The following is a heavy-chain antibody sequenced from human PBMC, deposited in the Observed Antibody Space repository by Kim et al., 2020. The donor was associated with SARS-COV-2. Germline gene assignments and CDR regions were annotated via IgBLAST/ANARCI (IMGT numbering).Heavy chain of an antibody. CDR3: ASVLHSGWQRANWFDP. J-gene: IGHJ5*02. Sequence: SETLSLTCTVSGGSISSGGYYWSWIRQHPGKGLEWIGYIYYSGSTYYNPSLKSRVTISVDTSKNQFSLKLSSVTAADMAVYYCASVLHSGWQRANWFDPWGQGTLVTVSS. CDR2: IYYSGST. V-gene: IGHV4-31*03. CDR1: GGSISSGGYY. D-gene: IGHD6-19*01.